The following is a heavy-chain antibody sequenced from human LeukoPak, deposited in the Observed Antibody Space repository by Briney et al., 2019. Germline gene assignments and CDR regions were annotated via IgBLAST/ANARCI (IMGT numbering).Heavy chain of an antibody. CDR2: IHYTGNT. J-gene: IGHJ3*02. Sequence: SETLSLTCTVSGGSIRSSYWSWIRQPPGKRLEWIGYIHYTGNTNYNPSLKSRVTISVDTSKNQFSLNLNSVTAADTAVYYCARGYCDTSGYSNTFDIWGQGTMVTVSS. CDR1: GGSIRSSY. V-gene: IGHV4-59*01. D-gene: IGHD3-22*01. CDR3: ARGYCDTSGYSNTFDI.